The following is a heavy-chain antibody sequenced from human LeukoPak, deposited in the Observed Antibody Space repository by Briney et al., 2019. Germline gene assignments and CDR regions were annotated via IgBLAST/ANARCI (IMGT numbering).Heavy chain of an antibody. J-gene: IGHJ5*02. CDR3: ARQGRYDTTGRWFDP. CDR2: IYHSGST. V-gene: IGHV4-38-2*02. D-gene: IGHD3-22*01. Sequence: SETLSLTCTVSGYSISSGYYWGWIRQPPGKGLEWIGSIYHSGSTYYNPSLKSRVTVSVDTSKNQFSLKLSSVTAADTAVYYCARQGRYDTTGRWFDPWGLGTLVTVSS. CDR1: GYSISSGYY.